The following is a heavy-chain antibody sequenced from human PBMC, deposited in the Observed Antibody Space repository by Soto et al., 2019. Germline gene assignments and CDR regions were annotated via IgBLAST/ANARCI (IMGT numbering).Heavy chain of an antibody. J-gene: IGHJ4*02. CDR2: ITASNGNT. Sequence: QVPLVQSGAEVKKPGASVKASCQASGYTFTSYGTSWVRQAHGQGLEWMGWITASNGNTNYAQKLQGRATMTKDTSPSQAYMELRSLRSDDTAVYYCGRDRPLAGSGSYFDCCGQGTRVTVSS. CDR3: GRDRPLAGSGSYFDC. V-gene: IGHV1-18*01. CDR1: GYTFTSYG. D-gene: IGHD3-10*01.